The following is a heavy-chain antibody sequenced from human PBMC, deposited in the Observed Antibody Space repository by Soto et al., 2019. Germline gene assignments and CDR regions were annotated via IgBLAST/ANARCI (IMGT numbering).Heavy chain of an antibody. CDR1: GGSISSNKW. CDR3: ARVPFYDSSGRSYYFDY. J-gene: IGHJ4*02. CDR2: IYYSGST. Sequence: SETLSLTCAVYGGSISSNKWWSWVRQPPGKGLEWIGEIYYSGSTYYNPSLKSRVIISVDTSKNQFSLKLSSVTAADTAVYYCARVPFYDSSGRSYYFDYWGQGTLVTVSS. V-gene: IGHV4-4*02. D-gene: IGHD3-22*01.